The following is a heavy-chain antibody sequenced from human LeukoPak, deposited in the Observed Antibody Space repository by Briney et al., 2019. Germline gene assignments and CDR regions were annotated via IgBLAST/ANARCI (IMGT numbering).Heavy chain of an antibody. Sequence: ASVKVSCKASGYTFTSYGISWVRQAPGQGLEWMGWISAYNGNTNYAQKLQGRVTMTTDTSMSTAYMELRSLRSDDTAVYYCARDGLSITMVRGVIRDFDYWGQGTLVTVSS. CDR3: ARDGLSITMVRGVIRDFDY. CDR2: ISAYNGNT. CDR1: GYTFTSYG. D-gene: IGHD3-10*01. J-gene: IGHJ4*02. V-gene: IGHV1-18*01.